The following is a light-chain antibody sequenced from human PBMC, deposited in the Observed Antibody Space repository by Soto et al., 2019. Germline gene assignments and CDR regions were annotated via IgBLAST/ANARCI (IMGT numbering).Light chain of an antibody. J-gene: IGKJ4*01. CDR3: QQRSNWQT. CDR2: DAS. Sequence: EIVLTQSPATLSLSPGERATLSCRASQSVSSYLAWYQQKPGQAPRLLIYDASNRATGIPARFSGSGSGTDFTLTMSSLEPEYFAVYYCQQRSNWQTFGGGTKVEIK. V-gene: IGKV3-11*01. CDR1: QSVSSY.